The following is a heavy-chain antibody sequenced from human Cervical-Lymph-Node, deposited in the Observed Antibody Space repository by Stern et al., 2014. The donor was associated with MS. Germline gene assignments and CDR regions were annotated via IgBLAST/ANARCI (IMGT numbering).Heavy chain of an antibody. V-gene: IGHV3-21*01. J-gene: IGHJ3*02. CDR2: ITNSNYI. CDR1: GFTFSDYS. CDR3: ARDSLPDI. Sequence: EVQLLESGGGLVKPGGSLRLSCAASGFTFSDYSVNWVRQAPGKGLEWVSAITNSNYIYYADSVKGRFTISRDHARNSLYLQMNSLRAEDTALYYCARDSLPDIWGQGTMVTVSS.